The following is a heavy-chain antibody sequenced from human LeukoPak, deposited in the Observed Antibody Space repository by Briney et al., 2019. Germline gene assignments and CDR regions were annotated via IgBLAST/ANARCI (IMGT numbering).Heavy chain of an antibody. V-gene: IGHV3-23*01. J-gene: IGHJ4*02. D-gene: IGHD6-19*01. CDR3: AKDASGWYGIYYFDY. CDR2: ISGSGGST. Sequence: PGGSLRLSCAASGFTFSSYAMSWVRQAPGKGLEGVSAISGSGGSTYYADSVKGRFTISRDNSKNTLYLQMNSLRAEDTAVYYCAKDASGWYGIYYFDYWGQGTLVTVSS. CDR1: GFTFSSYA.